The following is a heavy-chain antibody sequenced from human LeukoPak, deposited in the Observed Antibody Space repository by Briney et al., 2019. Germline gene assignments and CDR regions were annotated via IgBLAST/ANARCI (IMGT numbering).Heavy chain of an antibody. V-gene: IGHV1-2*02. CDR3: ARSLGYYSNKAHLFDY. J-gene: IGHJ4*02. CDR2: INPYSGGA. Sequence: ASVKVSCKASGYTFTGYYIHWVRQAPGQGLEWMGWINPYSGGANYAQKFQARVTVTRDTSISTAYMELTSLRSDDTAVYYCARSLGYYSNKAHLFDYWGQGTLVTVSS. CDR1: GYTFTGYY. D-gene: IGHD4-11*01.